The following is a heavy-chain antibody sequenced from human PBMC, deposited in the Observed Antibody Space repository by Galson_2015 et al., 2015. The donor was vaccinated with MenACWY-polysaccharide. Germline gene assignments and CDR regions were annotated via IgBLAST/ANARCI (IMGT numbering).Heavy chain of an antibody. D-gene: IGHD6-25*01. V-gene: IGHV3-11*01. CDR1: GFTFSDYY. J-gene: IGHJ3*02. CDR3: ARSAWLDI. Sequence: SLRLSCAASGFTFSDYYMSWIRQAPGKGLECISHISSSSGIIYYADSVKGRFTISRVNAKNSLYLQMNSLRAEDTAMYYCARSAWLDIWGQGTMVTVSS. CDR2: ISSSSGII.